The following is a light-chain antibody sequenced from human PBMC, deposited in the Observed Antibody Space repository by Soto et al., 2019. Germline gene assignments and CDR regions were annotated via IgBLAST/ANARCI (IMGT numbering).Light chain of an antibody. CDR3: QQSYSTPIT. V-gene: IGKV1-39*01. J-gene: IGKJ5*01. CDR2: AAS. Sequence: IQFTESPASLSASVGDRFTITCRASRSISTHLNWYQQKPGKAPKLLIYAASSLQSGVPSRFSGSGSGTDFTLTISSLQPEDFATYYCQQSYSTPITFGQGTRLEIK. CDR1: RSISTH.